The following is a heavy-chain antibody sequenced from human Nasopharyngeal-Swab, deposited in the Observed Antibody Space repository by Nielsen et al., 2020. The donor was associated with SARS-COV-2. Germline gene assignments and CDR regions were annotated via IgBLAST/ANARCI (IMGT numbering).Heavy chain of an antibody. CDR2: IIPILCTA. CDR3: ARVRQYDFWSAKDDYGMDV. D-gene: IGHD3-3*01. CDR1: GGTFSSYA. J-gene: IGHJ6*02. Sequence: SSVKVSCKASGGTFSSYAISWVRQAPGQGLAGMGGIIPILCTANYAQKFQGRATMTSDTSTSTVYMDLSSLRSEDPAVYYCARVRQYDFWSAKDDYGMDVWGQGTTVTVSS. V-gene: IGHV1-69*10.